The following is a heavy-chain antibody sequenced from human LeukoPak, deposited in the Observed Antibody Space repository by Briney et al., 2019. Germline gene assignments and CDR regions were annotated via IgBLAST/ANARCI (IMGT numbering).Heavy chain of an antibody. CDR1: GYTLTELS. D-gene: IGHD3-10*01. V-gene: IGHV1-24*01. CDR2: FDPEDGET. Sequence: GASVKVSCKVSGYTLTELSMHWVRQAPGKGLEWMGGFDPEDGETIYAQKFQGRVTMTEDTSTDTAYMELCSLRSEDTAVYYCATKPITMVRGVIPDWGQGTLVTVSS. CDR3: ATKPITMVRGVIPD. J-gene: IGHJ4*02.